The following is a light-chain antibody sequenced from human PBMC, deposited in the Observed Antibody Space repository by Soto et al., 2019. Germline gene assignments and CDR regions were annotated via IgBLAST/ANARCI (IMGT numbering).Light chain of an antibody. V-gene: IGKV1-39*01. Sequence: DIQMTQSPSSLSASVGDRVTITCRASQSISSYLNWYQQKPGKAPKLLIYAASSLQSGVPSRFSGSGSGTEFTLTISSLQPADFATYYCQQLKSYPLTFGGGTKVDIK. J-gene: IGKJ4*01. CDR3: QQLKSYPLT. CDR2: AAS. CDR1: QSISSY.